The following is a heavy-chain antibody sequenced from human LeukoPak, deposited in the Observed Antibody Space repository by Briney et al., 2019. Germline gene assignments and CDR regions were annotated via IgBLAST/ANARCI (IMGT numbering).Heavy chain of an antibody. V-gene: IGHV4-34*01. CDR1: GGSISSYY. Sequence: SETLSLTCTVSGGSISSYYWSWIRQPPGKGLEWIGEINHSGSTNYNPSLKSRVTISVDTSKNQFSLKLSSVTAADTAVYYCARGRVTYYYYYYYYMDVWGKGTTVTVSS. J-gene: IGHJ6*03. CDR3: ARGRVTYYYYYYYYMDV. CDR2: INHSGST. D-gene: IGHD4-11*01.